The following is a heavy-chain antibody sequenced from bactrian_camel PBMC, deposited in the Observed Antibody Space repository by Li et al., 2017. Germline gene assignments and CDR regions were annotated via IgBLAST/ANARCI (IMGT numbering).Heavy chain of an antibody. Sequence: VQTGGSLTLSCLASGFTVSTGYMAWFRQAPGQEREGVAAIDTAGAATYTYSGQGRFTISKDNVKNTLNLQMNDLKPEDTAIYFCAADSVNLQLARFYTYWGQGTQVTVS. CDR2: IDTAGAA. CDR1: GFTVSTGY. J-gene: IGHJ4*01. V-gene: IGHV3S53*01. CDR3: AADSVNLQLARFYTY. D-gene: IGHD7*01.